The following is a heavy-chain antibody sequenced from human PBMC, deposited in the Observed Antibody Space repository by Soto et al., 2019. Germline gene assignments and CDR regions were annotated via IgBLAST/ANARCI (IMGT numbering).Heavy chain of an antibody. J-gene: IGHJ4*02. V-gene: IGHV1-3*05. Sequence: QVQLVQSGAEEKKPGASVKVSCKASGYTFTNYAMHWVRQAPGQRLEWMGWINAGNGNTKYSQKFQGRVTITRDTSASKAYMELSSLRSEDTAVYCCARGPPLAADYWGQGTLVTVSS. CDR1: GYTFTNYA. CDR2: INAGNGNT. CDR3: ARGPPLAADY.